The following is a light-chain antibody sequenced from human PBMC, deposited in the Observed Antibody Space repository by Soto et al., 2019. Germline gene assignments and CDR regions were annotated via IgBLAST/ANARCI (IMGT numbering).Light chain of an antibody. J-gene: IGKJ5*01. CDR3: QQLNNYPIT. V-gene: IGKV1-9*01. CDR1: QGISSY. CDR2: AAS. Sequence: IQLTQSPSSLSASAGDRVTITCRASQGISSYLAWYKQKPGKAPKLLISAASTLQSGVPSRFSGSASGTDFTLTISSLQPEDFATYYCQQLNNYPITFGQGTRLEIK.